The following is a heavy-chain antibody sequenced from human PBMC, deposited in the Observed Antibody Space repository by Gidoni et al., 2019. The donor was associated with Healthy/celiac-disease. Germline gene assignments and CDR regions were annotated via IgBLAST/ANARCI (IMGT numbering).Heavy chain of an antibody. V-gene: IGHV3-23*01. D-gene: IGHD3-10*01. J-gene: IGHJ6*02. CDR2: ISGSGGST. Sequence: EVQLLESGGGLVQPGGSLRLSCAVSGIPFSSYAMSWVRQAPGKGLEWVSAISGSGGSTYYADSVKGRFTISRDNSKNTLYLQMNSLRAEDTAVYYCAKDPGVFYYYGMDVWGQGTTVTVSS. CDR1: GIPFSSYA. CDR3: AKDPGVFYYYGMDV.